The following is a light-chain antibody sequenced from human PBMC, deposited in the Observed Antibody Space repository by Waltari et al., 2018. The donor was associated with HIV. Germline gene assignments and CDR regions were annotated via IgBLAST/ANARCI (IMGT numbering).Light chain of an antibody. V-gene: IGLV6-57*03. CDR3: QSFDTNNHWV. Sequence: NFMLTQPHSVSESPEKTVTISCTRASGSIASQYVQWFQQRPGKAPTTILYEDSQTPSGVPDRFSVTLDESSNSASLTISGVKTEDEADYYCQSFDTNNHWVFGGGTRLTVL. CDR2: EDS. J-gene: IGLJ3*02. CDR1: SGSIASQY.